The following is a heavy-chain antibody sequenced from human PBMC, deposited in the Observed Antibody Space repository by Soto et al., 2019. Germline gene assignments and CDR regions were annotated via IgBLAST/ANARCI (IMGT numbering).Heavy chain of an antibody. CDR3: AKGLYFYDSSVPLDY. CDR2: ISGSGGST. Sequence: GGSLRLSCAASGFPFSSYAMSWVRQAPGKGLEWVSAISGSGGSTYYADSVKGRFTISRDNSKNTLYLQMNSLRAEDTAVYYCAKGLYFYDSSVPLDYWGQGTLVTVSS. CDR1: GFPFSSYA. V-gene: IGHV3-23*01. J-gene: IGHJ4*02. D-gene: IGHD3-22*01.